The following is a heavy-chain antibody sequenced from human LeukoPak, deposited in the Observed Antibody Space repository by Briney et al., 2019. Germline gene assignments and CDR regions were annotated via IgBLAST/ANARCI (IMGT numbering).Heavy chain of an antibody. CDR3: ARETSYYYDSSGYDY. CDR2: INAGNGNT. CDR1: GYTFTSYA. J-gene: IGHJ4*02. D-gene: IGHD3-22*01. Sequence: PGASVKVSCKASGYTFTSYAMHWVRQAPGQRLEWMGWINAGNGNTKYSQEFQGRVTMTTDTSTSTAYMELRSLRSDDTAVYYCARETSYYYDSSGYDYWGQGTLATVSS. V-gene: IGHV1-3*01.